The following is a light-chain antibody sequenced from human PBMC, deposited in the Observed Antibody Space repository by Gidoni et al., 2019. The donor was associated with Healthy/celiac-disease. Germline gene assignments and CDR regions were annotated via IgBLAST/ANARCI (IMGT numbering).Light chain of an antibody. CDR2: AAD. V-gene: IGKV3-11*01. CDR3: QQRSYWPT. CDR1: QSVSSY. Sequence: DSGLTQAPATLSWSPGERATLSCKASQSVSSYLACYQRKPGQAPRLLIYAADNGATGLSARFSGSGSGTDFTLTISRLAPEDFAVYYCQQRSYWPTFGQGTRLEIK. J-gene: IGKJ5*01.